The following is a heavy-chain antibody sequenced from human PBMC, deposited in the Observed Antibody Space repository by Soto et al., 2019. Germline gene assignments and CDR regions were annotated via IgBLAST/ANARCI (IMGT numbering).Heavy chain of an antibody. CDR1: GGSISSGDYY. V-gene: IGHV4-30-4*01. CDR3: ARGEDSSGWYNWFDP. Sequence: SETLSLTCTVSGGSISSGDYYWSWIRQPPGKGLEWIGYIYYSGSTYYNPSLKSRVTISVDTSKNQFSLKLSSVTAADTAVYYCARGEDSSGWYNWFDPWGQGTLVTVSS. D-gene: IGHD6-19*01. CDR2: IYYSGST. J-gene: IGHJ5*02.